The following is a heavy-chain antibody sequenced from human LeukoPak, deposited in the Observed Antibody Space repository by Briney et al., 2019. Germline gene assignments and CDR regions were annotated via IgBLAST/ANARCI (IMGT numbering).Heavy chain of an antibody. Sequence: GSLRLSCAASGFTFSSYWMHWVRQAPGKGLEWVSAISGSGGSTYYADSVKGRFTISRDNSKNTLYLQMNSLRAEDTAVYYCAKVGSSGRTQAFDIWGQGTMVTVSS. J-gene: IGHJ3*02. CDR2: ISGSGGST. V-gene: IGHV3-23*01. CDR1: GFTFSSYW. D-gene: IGHD6-19*01. CDR3: AKVGSSGRTQAFDI.